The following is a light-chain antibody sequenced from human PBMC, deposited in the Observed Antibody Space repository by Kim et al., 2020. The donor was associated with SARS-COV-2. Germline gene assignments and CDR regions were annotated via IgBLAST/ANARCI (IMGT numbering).Light chain of an antibody. J-gene: IGLJ2*01. V-gene: IGLV4-69*01. CDR2: LNSDGSH. CDR3: QTWGTGTVV. CDR1: SGHSSYA. Sequence: SVKLTCTRSSGHSSYAIAWHQQQPEKGPRYLMNLNSDGSHSKGDGIPDRFSGSSSGAERYLTISSLQSEDEADYYCQTWGTGTVVFGGGTQLTVL.